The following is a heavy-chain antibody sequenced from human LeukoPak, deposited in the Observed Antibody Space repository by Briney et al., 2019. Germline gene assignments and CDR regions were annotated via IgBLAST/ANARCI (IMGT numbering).Heavy chain of an antibody. Sequence: SETLSLTCIVAGASVSENYWSWIRQPAGKGLEWIGRIHNSGSPTYNPSLKSRVTMSLDTSKNQLSLNLRSVTAADTAVYYCARVPSGSYNTLGSWGQGTLVTVPS. CDR3: ARVPSGSYNTLGS. V-gene: IGHV4-4*07. D-gene: IGHD1-26*01. J-gene: IGHJ4*02. CDR1: GASVSENY. CDR2: IHNSGSP.